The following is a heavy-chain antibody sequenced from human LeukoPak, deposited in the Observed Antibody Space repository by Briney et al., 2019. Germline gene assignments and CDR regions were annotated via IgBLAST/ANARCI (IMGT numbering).Heavy chain of an antibody. CDR1: GFMFHDYA. V-gene: IGHV3-43*02. J-gene: IGHJ4*02. CDR2: ISGDGGST. CDR3: ARESESSGWYDY. Sequence: GGSLRLSCAAPGFMFHDYAIHWVRQAPGKGLEWVSLISGDGGSTFYADSVKGRFTISRDNSENSLYLQMNSLRSDDTALYYCARESESSGWYDYWGQGTLVTVSS. D-gene: IGHD6-19*01.